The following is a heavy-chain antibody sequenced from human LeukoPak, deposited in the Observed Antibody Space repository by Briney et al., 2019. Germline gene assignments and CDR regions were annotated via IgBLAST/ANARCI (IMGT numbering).Heavy chain of an antibody. Sequence: GGSLRLSCAASGFTFSSYSMNWVRQAPGKGLEWVSSISSSSSYIYYADSVKGRFTISRDNAKNSLYLQMNSLRAEGTAVYYCATITNPKDAFDIWGQGTMVTVPS. CDR2: ISSSSSYI. CDR3: ATITNPKDAFDI. V-gene: IGHV3-21*01. J-gene: IGHJ3*02. D-gene: IGHD1-14*01. CDR1: GFTFSSYS.